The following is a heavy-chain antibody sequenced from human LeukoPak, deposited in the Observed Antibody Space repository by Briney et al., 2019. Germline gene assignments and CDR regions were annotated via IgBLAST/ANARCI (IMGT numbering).Heavy chain of an antibody. Sequence: PSETLSLTCAVYGGSFSGYYWSWIRQPPGKGLEWIGEINHSGSTNYNPSLKSRVTISVDTSKNQFSLKLSSVTAADTAVYYCARVRRGYCSSTSCYKARFWSLVSWFDPWGQGTLVTVSS. V-gene: IGHV4-34*01. CDR3: ARVRRGYCSSTSCYKARFWSLVSWFDP. CDR2: INHSGST. J-gene: IGHJ5*02. CDR1: GGSFSGYY. D-gene: IGHD2-2*02.